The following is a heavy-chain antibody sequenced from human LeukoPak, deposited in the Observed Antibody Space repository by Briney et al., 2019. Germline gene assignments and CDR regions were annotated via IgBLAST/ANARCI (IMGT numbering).Heavy chain of an antibody. CDR1: GFTFSNYG. D-gene: IGHD3-22*01. CDR3: ATARNNYDYSGFSALDS. Sequence: GRSLRPSCVASGFTFSNYGMHWVRQAPGMGLEWVAVIWYDGSNKNYRDSVRGRFTISRDNFKNTLYLEMNGLRAEDTAVYYCATARNNYDYSGFSALDSWGQGTLVTVAS. V-gene: IGHV3-33*01. CDR2: IWYDGSNK. J-gene: IGHJ4*02.